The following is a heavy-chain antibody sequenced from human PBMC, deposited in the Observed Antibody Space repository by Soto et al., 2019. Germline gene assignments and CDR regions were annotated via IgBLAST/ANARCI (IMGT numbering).Heavy chain of an antibody. J-gene: IGHJ4*02. D-gene: IGHD2-15*01. Sequence: SETLSLTCAVSSGSISSSNWWSWVRQPPGKGLEWIGEIYHSGSTNYNPSLKSRVTISVDKSKNPFSLKLSSVTAADTAVYYCARDPGSVVAATRRYFDYWGQGTLVTVSS. CDR3: ARDPGSVVAATRRYFDY. CDR1: SGSISSSNW. V-gene: IGHV4-4*02. CDR2: IYHSGST.